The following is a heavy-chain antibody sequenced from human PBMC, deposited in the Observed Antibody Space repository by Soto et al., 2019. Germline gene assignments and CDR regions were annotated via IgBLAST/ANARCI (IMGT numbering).Heavy chain of an antibody. J-gene: IGHJ3*01. D-gene: IGHD6-13*01. CDR2: IEGDGSST. CDR1: GFTFSSYW. Sequence: PGGSLRLSCAASGFTFSSYWMHWVRQAPGKGLEWVSRIEGDGSSTTSADSVKGRFTVSRDDARNTLYLQMSSLRADDTAIYYCAREGFDTAGFFDVWGQGTMVTVSS. V-gene: IGHV3-74*01. CDR3: AREGFDTAGFFDV.